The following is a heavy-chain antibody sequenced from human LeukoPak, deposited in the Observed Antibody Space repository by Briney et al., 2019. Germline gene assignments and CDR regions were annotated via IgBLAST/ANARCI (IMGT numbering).Heavy chain of an antibody. V-gene: IGHV3-13*04. CDR3: ARGGPGPFDY. J-gene: IGHJ4*02. D-gene: IGHD3-16*01. CDR1: GFTFSDYW. CDR2: IGKGGDT. Sequence: PGGSLRLSCGASGFTFSDYWMHWVRQATGKGLEWVSGIGKGGDTYYADSVKGRFIISRENAKNSVYLQMNSLRAGDTALYYCARGGPGPFDYWGQGTLVTVSS.